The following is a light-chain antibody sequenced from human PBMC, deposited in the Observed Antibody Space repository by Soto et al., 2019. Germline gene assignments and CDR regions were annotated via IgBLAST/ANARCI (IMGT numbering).Light chain of an antibody. CDR3: QQYNSYSWT. CDR1: HRISSY. Sequence: DIQMTQSPSTLSASVGDRVRLTCRASHRISSYLAWYQQKTGKALKLLIYDASSLESGVPSRFSGSGSGTEFTLTISSLQPDDFATYYCQQYNSYSWTFGQGTKVEIK. V-gene: IGKV1-5*01. J-gene: IGKJ1*01. CDR2: DAS.